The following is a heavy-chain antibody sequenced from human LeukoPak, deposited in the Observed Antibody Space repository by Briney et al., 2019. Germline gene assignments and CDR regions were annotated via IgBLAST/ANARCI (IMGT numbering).Heavy chain of an antibody. CDR2: IIPIFGTP. D-gene: IGHD6-13*01. Sequence: ASVKVSCKSSGGTFSRNTLSWVRQAPGQGLEWVGAIIPIFGTPNYAQKFRGRVTVSADYSTSTTYLELTSLTSDDTAVYYCARGIGGAGSSGFGSWGQGSLVTVSP. CDR3: ARGIGGAGSSGFGS. CDR1: GGTFSRNT. V-gene: IGHV1-69*13. J-gene: IGHJ4*02.